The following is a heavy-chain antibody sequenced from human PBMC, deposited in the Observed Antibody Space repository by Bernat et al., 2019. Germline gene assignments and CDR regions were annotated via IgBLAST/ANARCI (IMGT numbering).Heavy chain of an antibody. CDR2: IYPSDSDT. J-gene: IGHJ4*02. CDR3: ARLGVLDSGNLIDY. Sequence: EVQLVQSGAEVKKPGESLKISCKASGYTFTNYWIGWVRQMPGNGLEWMGVIYPSDSDTRYSPSFQGQVTISAGKSISTAYLQWSSLKASDTAIYYCARLGVLDSGNLIDYWGQGTLVTVSS. D-gene: IGHD3-10*01. CDR1: GYTFTNYW. V-gene: IGHV5-51*01.